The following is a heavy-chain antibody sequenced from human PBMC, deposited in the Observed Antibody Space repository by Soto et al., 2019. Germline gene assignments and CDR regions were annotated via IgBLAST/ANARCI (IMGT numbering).Heavy chain of an antibody. J-gene: IGHJ4*02. V-gene: IGHV3-23*01. CDR1: GFTFANYA. CDR3: AKVPLQPYYFDY. CDR2: VSAGGDNT. Sequence: RRLSCTASGFTFANYAMHWVRQAPGKGLEWVSRVSAGGDNTDYADAVKGRFTISRDNSKNTLFLQMTSLRAEDTALYYCAKVPLQPYYFDYWGPGTMVTVSS. D-gene: IGHD4-4*01.